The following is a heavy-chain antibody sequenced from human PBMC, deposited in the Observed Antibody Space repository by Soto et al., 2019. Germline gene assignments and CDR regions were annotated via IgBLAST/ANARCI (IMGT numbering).Heavy chain of an antibody. D-gene: IGHD3-10*02. CDR1: GGSINRHY. Sequence: SDTLSITCTASGGSINRHYWSWIRQRPGKGLEWLGYIYYNGTTNYNPSLKSRVTISVDTSKNQFSLKLSSVTAADTAVYYCAKNVGIGAYYGMDVWGHGLTVSVS. J-gene: IGHJ6*02. CDR2: IYYNGTT. CDR3: AKNVGIGAYYGMDV. V-gene: IGHV4-59*11.